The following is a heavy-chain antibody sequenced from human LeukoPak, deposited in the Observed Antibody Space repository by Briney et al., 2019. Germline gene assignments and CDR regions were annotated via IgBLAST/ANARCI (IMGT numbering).Heavy chain of an antibody. D-gene: IGHD2-15*01. J-gene: IGHJ4*02. V-gene: IGHV4-4*07. CDR1: GASLNNYY. CDR2: VFSDGAT. CDR3: ARTFCSGGNCCHFDH. Sequence: PSETLSLTCTVSGASLNNYYFTWIRQPAGKGLEWIGPVFSDGATDYNPSLQRRVTMSLYTSKNQVPLKLRPVAAADTAVYYCARTFCSGGNCCHFDHWGQGTLVTVSS.